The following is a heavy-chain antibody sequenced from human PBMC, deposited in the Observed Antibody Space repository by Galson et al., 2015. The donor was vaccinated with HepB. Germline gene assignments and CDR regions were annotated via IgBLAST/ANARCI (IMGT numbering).Heavy chain of an antibody. V-gene: IGHV2-5*02. D-gene: IGHD2-21*01. CDR2: IYWDDDK. CDR3: AHNSYSTLISSFDF. J-gene: IGHJ4*02. Sequence: PALVKPTQTLTLTCTFSGFSLNTDGMGVAWIRQPRGKALEWLALIYWDDDKGYSPSLRSRLTITKDTSKDQVVLTLTNMDPVDTATYYCAHNSYSTLISSFDFWGQGIPVTVSS. CDR1: GFSLNTDGMG.